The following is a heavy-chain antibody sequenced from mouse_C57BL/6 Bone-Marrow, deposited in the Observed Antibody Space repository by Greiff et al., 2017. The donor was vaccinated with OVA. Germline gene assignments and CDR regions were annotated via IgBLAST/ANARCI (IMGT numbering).Heavy chain of an antibody. CDR3: ARRLRLPWYFDV. CDR2: IDPSDSYT. Sequence: VQLKQPGAELVKPGASVKLSCKASGYTFTSYWMQWVKQRPGQGLEWIGEIDPSDSYTNYNQKFKGKATLTVDTSSSTAYMQLSSLTSEDSAVYYCARRLRLPWYFDVWGTGTTVTVSS. D-gene: IGHD3-2*02. CDR1: GYTFTSYW. J-gene: IGHJ1*03. V-gene: IGHV1-50*01.